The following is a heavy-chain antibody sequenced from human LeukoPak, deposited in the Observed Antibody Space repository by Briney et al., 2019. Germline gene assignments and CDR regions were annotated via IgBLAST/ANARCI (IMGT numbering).Heavy chain of an antibody. CDR1: GFTFSDYW. CDR2: IRGDGTIT. J-gene: IGHJ4*02. CDR3: ARGGTGSSVFGY. Sequence: GGSLRLSCAASGFTFSDYWMHWVRQAPGKGLVWVSRIRGDGTITNYADSVKGRFTISRDNAKNTLFLQMDSLRGEDTAVYYCARGGTGSSVFGYWGQGTLVTVPS. D-gene: IGHD6-6*01. V-gene: IGHV3-74*01.